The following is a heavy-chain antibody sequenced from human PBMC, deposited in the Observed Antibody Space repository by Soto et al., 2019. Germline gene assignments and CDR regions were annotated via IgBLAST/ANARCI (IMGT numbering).Heavy chain of an antibody. CDR1: GFTFSSYG. CDR3: AKDSLKQLVFFSAPYDY. Sequence: SLLLSCAASGFTFSSYGMHWVRQAPGKGLEWVAVISYDGSNKYYADSVKGRFTISRDNSKNTLYLQMNSLRAEDTAVYYCAKDSLKQLVFFSAPYDYWGQGTLVTVSS. D-gene: IGHD6-6*01. CDR2: ISYDGSNK. J-gene: IGHJ4*02. V-gene: IGHV3-30*18.